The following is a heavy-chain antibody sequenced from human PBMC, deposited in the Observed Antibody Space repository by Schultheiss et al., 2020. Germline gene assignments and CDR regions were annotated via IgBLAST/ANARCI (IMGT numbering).Heavy chain of an antibody. CDR2: ISGSGGST. CDR3: AKVGYCSGGSCLPGGNYFDY. CDR1: GFTFSSYA. D-gene: IGHD2-15*01. Sequence: GGSLRLSCAASGFTFSSYAMSWVRQAPGKGLEWVSAISGSGGSTYYADSVKGRFTISRDNSKNTLYLQMNSLRAEDTAVYYCAKVGYCSGGSCLPGGNYFDYWGQGTLVTVSS. V-gene: IGHV3-23*01. J-gene: IGHJ4*02.